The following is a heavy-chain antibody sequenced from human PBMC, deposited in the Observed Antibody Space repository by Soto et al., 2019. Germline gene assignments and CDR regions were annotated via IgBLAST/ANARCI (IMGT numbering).Heavy chain of an antibody. CDR1: GFSLRSSAVG. CDR2: IYWDDDK. D-gene: IGHD5-12*01. CDR3: ARRWGSGNDFNWCFDR. Sequence: QITLKESGPTLVKPTQTLTLTCTFSGFSLRSSAVGVGWIRQRPGKALECLALIYWDDDKRYSPSLKSRLTITKDTSKTQVVLTMPNMDTVHTATYLCARRWGSGNDFNWCFDRWGRCTLVTVSS. V-gene: IGHV2-5*02. J-gene: IGHJ2*01.